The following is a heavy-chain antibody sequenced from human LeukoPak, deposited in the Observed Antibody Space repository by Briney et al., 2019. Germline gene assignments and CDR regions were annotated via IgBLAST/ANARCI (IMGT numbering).Heavy chain of an antibody. CDR3: ARDRTYSYGYRYYMDV. V-gene: IGHV4-61*02. D-gene: IGHD5-18*01. Sequence: SSETLSLTCTVSGASISSGSNSWGWIRQPAGKGLEWIGRIYTSGSTNYNPSLKSRVTISVDTSKNQFSLKLSSVTAADTAVYYCARDRTYSYGYRYYMDVWGKGTTVTISS. CDR1: GASISSGSNS. CDR2: IYTSGST. J-gene: IGHJ6*03.